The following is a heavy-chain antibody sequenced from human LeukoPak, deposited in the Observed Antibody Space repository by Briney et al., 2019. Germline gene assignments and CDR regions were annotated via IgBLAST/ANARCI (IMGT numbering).Heavy chain of an antibody. CDR2: IKQDGSEK. V-gene: IGHV3-7*01. J-gene: IGHJ3*02. CDR3: ARVGYSSGWYRGDAFDI. D-gene: IGHD6-19*01. Sequence: GGSLRLSCAASGFTFSSYWMSWVRQAPGKGLEWVANIKQDGSEKYYVDSVKGRFTISRDNTKNSLYLQMNSLRAEDTAVYYCARVGYSSGWYRGDAFDIWGQGTMVTVSS. CDR1: GFTFSSYW.